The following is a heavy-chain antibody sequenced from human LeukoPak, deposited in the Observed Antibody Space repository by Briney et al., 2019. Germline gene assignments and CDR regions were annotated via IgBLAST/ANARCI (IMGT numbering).Heavy chain of an antibody. Sequence: ASVKVSCKASGYTFTSYGISWVRQAPGQGLEWMGWISAYNGNTNYAQKLQGRVTMTTDTSTSTAYMELRSLRSDDTAVYYCARVYRQLLWFGEDNDAFDIWGQGTMVTVSS. D-gene: IGHD3-10*01. V-gene: IGHV1-18*01. J-gene: IGHJ3*02. CDR3: ARVYRQLLWFGEDNDAFDI. CDR1: GYTFTSYG. CDR2: ISAYNGNT.